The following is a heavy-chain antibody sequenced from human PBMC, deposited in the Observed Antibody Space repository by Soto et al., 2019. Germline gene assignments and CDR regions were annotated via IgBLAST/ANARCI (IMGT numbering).Heavy chain of an antibody. CDR2: ISGSGGST. V-gene: IGHV3-23*01. Sequence: GGSLRLSCAASGFTFSSYAMSWVRQAPGKGLEWVSAISGSGGSTYYADSVKGRFTISRDNSKNTLYLQMNSLRAEDTAVYYCAKVMGSWYESRIFDYWGQGTLVTVSS. D-gene: IGHD6-13*01. J-gene: IGHJ4*02. CDR1: GFTFSSYA. CDR3: AKVMGSWYESRIFDY.